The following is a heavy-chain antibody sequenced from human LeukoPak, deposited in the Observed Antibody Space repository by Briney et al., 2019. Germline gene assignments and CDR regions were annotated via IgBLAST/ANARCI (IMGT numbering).Heavy chain of an antibody. CDR3: ARGSRELYYFDY. D-gene: IGHD1-7*01. J-gene: IGHJ4*02. CDR2: IYYSGST. V-gene: IGHV4-59*01. CDR1: GGSISSYY. Sequence: KPSETLSLTCTVSGGSISSYYWSWIRQPPGKGLEWIGYIYYSGSTKYSPSLKSRVSISVDASKTQFSLKLYSVTAADTAVYYCARGSRELYYFDYWGQGTLVTVSS.